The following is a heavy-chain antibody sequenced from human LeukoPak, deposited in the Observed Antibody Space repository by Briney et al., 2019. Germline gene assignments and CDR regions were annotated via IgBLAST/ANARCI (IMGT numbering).Heavy chain of an antibody. Sequence: ASVKVSCXASGYTFTSYDINWVRQATGQGLEWMGWMNPNSGNTGYAQKFQGRVTITRNTSISTAYMELSSLRSEDTAVYYCASGGWNCYDSSGLIAFDIWGQGTMVTVSS. V-gene: IGHV1-8*03. D-gene: IGHD3-22*01. CDR3: ASGGWNCYDSSGLIAFDI. CDR2: MNPNSGNT. CDR1: GYTFTSYD. J-gene: IGHJ3*02.